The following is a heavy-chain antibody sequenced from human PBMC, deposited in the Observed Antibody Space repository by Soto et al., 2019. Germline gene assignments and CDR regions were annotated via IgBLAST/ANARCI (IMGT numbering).Heavy chain of an antibody. CDR1: GFTFSSYS. CDR2: ISSSSSYI. J-gene: IGHJ6*02. Sequence: GGSLRLSCAASGFTFSSYSMNWVRQAPGKGLEWVSSISSSSSYIYYADSVKGRFTISRDNAKNSLYLQMNSLRAEDTAVYYCARDLAAAGTNSYYYYGMDVWGQGTTVTVSS. CDR3: ARDLAAAGTNSYYYYGMDV. D-gene: IGHD6-13*01. V-gene: IGHV3-21*01.